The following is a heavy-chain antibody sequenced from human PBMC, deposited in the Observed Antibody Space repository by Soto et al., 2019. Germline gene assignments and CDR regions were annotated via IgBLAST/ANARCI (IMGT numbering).Heavy chain of an antibody. CDR2: ISDSGVST. Sequence: EVRLLESGGGFVQPGGSLRLSCAASGFTFSNYAMSWVRQTPGRVLEWVSTISDSGVSTYYADSVKGRFAIPRDNSMNTLFLQMNSLRAEDTAVYYCAKDGGIDLVISKLLFEIWGHGTMVTVSS. J-gene: IGHJ3*02. D-gene: IGHD3-22*01. CDR1: GFTFSNYA. V-gene: IGHV3-23*01. CDR3: AKDGGIDLVISKLLFEI.